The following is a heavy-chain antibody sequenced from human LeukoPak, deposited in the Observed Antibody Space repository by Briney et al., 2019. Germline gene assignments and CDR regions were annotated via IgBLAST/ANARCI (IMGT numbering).Heavy chain of an antibody. CDR2: IWYDGSNK. CDR1: GFTFSSYG. J-gene: IGHJ4*02. CDR3: ARGVGAAVDY. V-gene: IGHV3-33*01. D-gene: IGHD1-26*01. Sequence: PGRSLRLSCAASGFTFSSYGMHWVRQAPGKGLEWVAVIWYDGSNKYYADSVKGRFTISRDNSKNTLYLQMGSLRAEDMAVYYCARGVGAAVDYWGQGTLVTVSS.